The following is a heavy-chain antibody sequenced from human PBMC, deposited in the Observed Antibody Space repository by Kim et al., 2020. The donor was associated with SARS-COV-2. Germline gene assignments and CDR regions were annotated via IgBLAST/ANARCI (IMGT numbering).Heavy chain of an antibody. D-gene: IGHD3-16*01. CDR3: ARGRRASRFASLSPQFDY. CDR2: INHSGST. V-gene: IGHV4-34*01. J-gene: IGHJ4*02. CDR1: GGSFSGYY. Sequence: SETLSLTCAVYGGSFSGYYWSWIRQPPGKGLEWIGEINHSGSTNYNPSLKSRVTISVDTSKNQFSLKLSSVTAADTAVYYCARGRRASRFASLSPQFDYWGQGTLVPVSS.